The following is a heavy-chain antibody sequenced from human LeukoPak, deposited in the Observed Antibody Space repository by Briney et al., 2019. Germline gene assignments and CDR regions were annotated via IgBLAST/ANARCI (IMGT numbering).Heavy chain of an antibody. V-gene: IGHV3-48*03. Sequence: GGSLRLSCAASGFTFSSYEMNWVRQAPGKGLEWVSYISTSGRTIYYADSVKGRFAISRDNAKNSLYLQMSSLRAEDTGVYYCARDPDGTGPSDYFDYWGQGTLVTVSS. J-gene: IGHJ4*02. D-gene: IGHD1-1*01. CDR1: GFTFSSYE. CDR2: ISTSGRTI. CDR3: ARDPDGTGPSDYFDY.